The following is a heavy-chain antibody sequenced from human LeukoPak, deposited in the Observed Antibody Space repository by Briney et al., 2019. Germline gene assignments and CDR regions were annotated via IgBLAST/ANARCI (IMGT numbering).Heavy chain of an antibody. CDR3: ARDGYSYSYRDFDQ. CDR1: GFTFSDYY. Sequence: GGSLRLSCAASGFTFSDYYMTWIRQAPGKGLEWVSYISYSGNTIYYADSVKGRFTISRDNAKSSLYLQMNSLRAEDTAVYYCARDGYSYSYRDFDQWGQGTLVTVSS. D-gene: IGHD5-18*01. J-gene: IGHJ4*02. V-gene: IGHV3-11*01. CDR2: ISYSGNTI.